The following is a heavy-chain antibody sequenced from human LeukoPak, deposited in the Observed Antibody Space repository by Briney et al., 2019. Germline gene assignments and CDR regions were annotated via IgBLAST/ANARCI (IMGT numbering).Heavy chain of an antibody. D-gene: IGHD5-18*01. CDR2: ISGSGGST. CDR3: AKDLEDSYGLFDY. Sequence: GGSLRLSCAASGFTFSSYAMSWVRQAPGKGLDGVAAISGSGGSTYYADSVKGRFTISRDNSKNTLYLQMNSLRAEDTAVYYCAKDLEDSYGLFDYWGQGTLVTVSS. CDR1: GFTFSSYA. J-gene: IGHJ4*02. V-gene: IGHV3-23*01.